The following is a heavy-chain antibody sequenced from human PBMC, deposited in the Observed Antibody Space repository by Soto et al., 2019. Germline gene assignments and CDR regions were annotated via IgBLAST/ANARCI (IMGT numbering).Heavy chain of an antibody. J-gene: IGHJ6*02. Sequence: PSETLSLTCAVSGGSISSSNWWSWVRQPPGKGLEWIGEIYHSGSTNYNPSLKSRVTISVDKSKNQFSLKLSSVTAADTAVYYCASFLPAGYYYGMDVWGQGTTVTVSS. CDR3: ASFLPAGYYYGMDV. CDR1: GGSISSSNW. V-gene: IGHV4-4*02. CDR2: IYHSGST.